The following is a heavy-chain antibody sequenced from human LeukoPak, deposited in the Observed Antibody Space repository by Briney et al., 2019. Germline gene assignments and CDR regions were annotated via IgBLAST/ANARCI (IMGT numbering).Heavy chain of an antibody. D-gene: IGHD3-22*01. CDR1: GFTFSSYA. V-gene: IGHV3-30*04. Sequence: PGGSLRLSCAASGFTFSSYAMHWVRQAPGKGLEWVAVISYDGSNKYYVDSVKGRFTISRDNSKNTLYLQMNSLRAEDTAVYYCARDPYDSSGYYDYWGQGTLVTVSS. CDR3: ARDPYDSSGYYDY. CDR2: ISYDGSNK. J-gene: IGHJ4*01.